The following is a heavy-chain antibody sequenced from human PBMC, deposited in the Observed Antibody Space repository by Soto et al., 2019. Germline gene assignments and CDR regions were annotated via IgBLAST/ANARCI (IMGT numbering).Heavy chain of an antibody. D-gene: IGHD5-12*01. V-gene: IGHV3-74*03. Sequence: SGFTSSDYWMHWVSQAPGKGLVWVSQIKGDGSNIKYADSVKGRFTISRDNAKNTLYLQMNSLRAEDTAVYYCARRDGYNFDYWGQGTLVTVSS. CDR3: ARRDGYNFDY. CDR2: IKGDGSNI. CDR1: GFTSSDYW. J-gene: IGHJ4*02.